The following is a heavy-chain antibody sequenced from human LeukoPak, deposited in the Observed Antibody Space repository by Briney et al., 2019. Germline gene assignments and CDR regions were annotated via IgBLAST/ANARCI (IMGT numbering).Heavy chain of an antibody. V-gene: IGHV3-7*01. CDR2: IKQDGSEN. D-gene: IGHD3-22*01. CDR1: GFTFRSYW. CDR3: AKDGRYYDTSGYGYFDL. Sequence: PGGSLRLSCAASGFTFRSYWMSWVRQAPGKGLEWVANIKQDGSENYYVDSVKGRFTISRDNAKNSLYLQMNGLRAEDTAVYYCAKDGRYYDTSGYGYFDLWGRGTLVTVSS. J-gene: IGHJ2*01.